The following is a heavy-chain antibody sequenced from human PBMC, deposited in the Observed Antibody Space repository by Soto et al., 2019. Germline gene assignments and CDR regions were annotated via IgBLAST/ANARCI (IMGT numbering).Heavy chain of an antibody. CDR1: GFIFDDYA. CDR2: ISGDSRSL. J-gene: IGHJ6*02. V-gene: IGHV3-9*01. D-gene: IGHD5-18*01. Sequence: EVQLVESGGGLVQPGRSLRLSCAASGFIFDDYARHWVRQAPGKGLEWVSVISGDSRSLGYADSVKGRFTIARDNAKNSLSLQMNSLRAEDTALYYCAKDRYSSSAYYYYGMDGWGQGTTVTVAS. CDR3: AKDRYSSSAYYYYGMDG.